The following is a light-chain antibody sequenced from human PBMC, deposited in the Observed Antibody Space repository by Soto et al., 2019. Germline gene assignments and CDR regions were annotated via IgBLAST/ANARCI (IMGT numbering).Light chain of an antibody. CDR2: DAS. V-gene: IGKV1-5*01. CDR1: QTISNW. Sequence: TQSPDTLSASVGDRVTITCRASQTISNWLAWYQQKPGKAPKVLIYDASSLQSGVPSRFSGSGSGTEFTLTISSLQPDDFATYYCQHYYSNVYTFGQGTKVEI. J-gene: IGKJ2*01. CDR3: QHYYSNVYT.